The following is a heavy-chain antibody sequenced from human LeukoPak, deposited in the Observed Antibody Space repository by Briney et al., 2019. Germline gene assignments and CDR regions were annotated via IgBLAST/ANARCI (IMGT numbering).Heavy chain of an antibody. D-gene: IGHD3-10*01. V-gene: IGHV3-66*01. J-gene: IGHJ1*01. CDR3: AKEMGYYGSGSYYNVFYFQH. CDR2: IYSGGST. Sequence: GGSLRLSCAASEFSVGSNYMTWVRQAPGKGLEWVSLIYSGGSTYYADSVKGRFTISRDNSKNTLYLQMNSLRAEDTAVYYCAKEMGYYGSGSYYNVFYFQHWGQGTLVTVSS. CDR1: EFSVGSNY.